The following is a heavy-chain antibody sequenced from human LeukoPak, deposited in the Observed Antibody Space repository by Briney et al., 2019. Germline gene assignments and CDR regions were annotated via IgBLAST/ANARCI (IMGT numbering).Heavy chain of an antibody. Sequence: SETLSLTCAVYGGSFGGYYWSWIRQPPGKVLEWIGYIYYSGSTNYNPSLKNRVTISLDTSKNQFSLKLNSVTAADTAVYYCARVPGGALNWFAPWGQGTLVTVSS. D-gene: IGHD3-10*01. CDR1: GGSFGGYY. CDR2: IYYSGST. V-gene: IGHV4-59*01. CDR3: ARVPGGALNWFAP. J-gene: IGHJ5*02.